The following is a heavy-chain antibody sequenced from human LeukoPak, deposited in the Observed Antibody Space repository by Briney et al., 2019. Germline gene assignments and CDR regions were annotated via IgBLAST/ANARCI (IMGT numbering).Heavy chain of an antibody. CDR3: AREQQLGLNWFDP. Sequence: SETLSLTCTVSGYSISSGFYWGWIRQPPGKGLEWIGNVYHGGSSYYNPSLKSRVTISVDTSKNQFSLKLSSVTAADTAVYYCAREQQLGLNWFDPWGQGTLVTVSS. D-gene: IGHD6-13*01. V-gene: IGHV4-38-2*02. CDR1: GYSISSGFY. CDR2: VYHGGSS. J-gene: IGHJ5*02.